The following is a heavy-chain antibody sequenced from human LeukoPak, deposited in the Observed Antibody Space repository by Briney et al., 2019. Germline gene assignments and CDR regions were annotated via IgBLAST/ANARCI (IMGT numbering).Heavy chain of an antibody. CDR1: GFTFSSYS. CDR3: ARAMYSSSSLDY. CDR2: ISSSSSYI. V-gene: IGHV3-21*01. D-gene: IGHD6-6*01. Sequence: SGGSLRLSCAASGFTFSSYSMNWVRQAPGKGLEWVSSISSSSSYIYYADSVKGRFTISRDNAKNSLYLQMNSLRAEDTAVYYCARAMYSSSSLDYWGQGTLVTVSS. J-gene: IGHJ4*02.